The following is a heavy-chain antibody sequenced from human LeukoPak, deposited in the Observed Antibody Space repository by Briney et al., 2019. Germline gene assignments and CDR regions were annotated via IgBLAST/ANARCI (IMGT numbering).Heavy chain of an antibody. Sequence: GGSLRLSCAASGFTFSSYAMSWVRQAPRKGLECISGFSGSGGSTYYADSVKGRFTISRDNAKNSLYLQMNSLRAEDTAVYYCARAGIIDYWGQGTLVTVSS. J-gene: IGHJ4*02. D-gene: IGHD1-14*01. CDR3: ARAGIIDY. CDR2: FSGSGGST. V-gene: IGHV3-23*01. CDR1: GFTFSSYA.